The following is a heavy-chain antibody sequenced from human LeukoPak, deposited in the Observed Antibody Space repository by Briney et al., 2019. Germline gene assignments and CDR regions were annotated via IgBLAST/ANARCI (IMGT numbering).Heavy chain of an antibody. V-gene: IGHV4-34*01. CDR1: GGSISSYY. Sequence: PSETLSLTCTVSGGSISSYYWSWIRQPPGKGLEWIGEINHSGSTNYNPSLKSRVTISVDTSKNQFSLKLSSVTAADTAVYYCARGPPGLSDYVWGSYRPFDYWGQGTLVTVSS. J-gene: IGHJ4*02. D-gene: IGHD3-16*02. CDR2: INHSGST. CDR3: ARGPPGLSDYVWGSYRPFDY.